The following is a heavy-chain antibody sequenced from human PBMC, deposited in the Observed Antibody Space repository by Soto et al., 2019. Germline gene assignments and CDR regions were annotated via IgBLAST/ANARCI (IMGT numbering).Heavy chain of an antibody. J-gene: IGHJ4*02. Sequence: PSETLAITCAVSGYSISSSNWWGWIRQPPGKGLEWIGSIYYSGSTYYNPSLKSRVTISVDTSKNQFSLKLSSVTAADTAVYYCARGAYFGIAAAGNFDYWGQGTLVTVSS. V-gene: IGHV4-38-2*01. CDR3: ARGAYFGIAAAGNFDY. D-gene: IGHD6-13*01. CDR1: GYSISSSNW. CDR2: IYYSGST.